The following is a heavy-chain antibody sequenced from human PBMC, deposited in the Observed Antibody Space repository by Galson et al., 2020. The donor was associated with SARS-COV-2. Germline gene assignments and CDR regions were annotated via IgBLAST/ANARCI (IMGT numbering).Heavy chain of an antibody. CDR2: IYTDGST. CDR1: GGSISTKNYY. J-gene: IGHJ4*02. Sequence: SETLSLTCNVSGGSISTKNYYWSWIRQPAGKGLEWIGHIYTDGSTNHNPSLESRVSISVDTSNNQFFLKLSSVTAADTAIYYCAREGISGSYYFDFWGRGTLVTVS. D-gene: IGHD5-12*01. CDR3: AREGISGSYYFDF. V-gene: IGHV4-61*09.